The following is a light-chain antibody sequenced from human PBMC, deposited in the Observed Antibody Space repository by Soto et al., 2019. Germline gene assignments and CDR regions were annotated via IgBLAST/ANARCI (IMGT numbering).Light chain of an antibody. V-gene: IGLV2-14*03. CDR1: SRDVGAYDF. J-gene: IGLJ1*01. CDR3: SSYTTSSTRV. Sequence: QSVPAQPASESASPGLSISFSCTGTSRDVGAYDFVSWYQQHPDKAPKLMSFEVSNRPSGVSERFSGCKSVNTATLTISGLQAEDEADYYCSSYTTSSTRVFGTGTKVTVL. CDR2: EVS.